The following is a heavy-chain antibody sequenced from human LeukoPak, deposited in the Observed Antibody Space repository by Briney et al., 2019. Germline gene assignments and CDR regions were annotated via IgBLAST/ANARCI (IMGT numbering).Heavy chain of an antibody. Sequence: SVKVSCKASGGTFSSYAISWVRQAPGQGLEWMGRIIPILGIANYAQKFQGRVTITADKSTSTAYMELSSLRSEDTAMYYCARDRYSSGWTDYYYYGMDVWGQGTTVTVSS. D-gene: IGHD6-19*01. CDR3: ARDRYSSGWTDYYYYGMDV. CDR1: GGTFSSYA. CDR2: IIPILGIA. V-gene: IGHV1-69*04. J-gene: IGHJ6*02.